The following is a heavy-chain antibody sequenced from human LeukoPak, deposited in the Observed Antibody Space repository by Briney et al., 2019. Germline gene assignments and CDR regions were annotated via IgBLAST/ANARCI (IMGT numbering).Heavy chain of an antibody. CDR1: GGSISSSSYY. CDR2: IYYSGST. V-gene: IGHV4-39*07. Sequence: PSETLSLTRTVSGGSISSSSYYWGWIRQPPGKGLEWIGSIYYSGSTYYNPSLKSRVTISVDTSKNQFSLKLSSVTAADTAVYYCARESDRYCSSTSCPNWYDPWGQGTLVTVSS. J-gene: IGHJ5*02. CDR3: ARESDRYCSSTSCPNWYDP. D-gene: IGHD2-2*01.